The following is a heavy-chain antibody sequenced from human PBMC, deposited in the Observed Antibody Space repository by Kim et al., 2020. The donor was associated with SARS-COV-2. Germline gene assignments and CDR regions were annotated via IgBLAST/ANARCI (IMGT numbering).Heavy chain of an antibody. D-gene: IGHD3-10*01. CDR1: GGSFSGYY. J-gene: IGHJ4*02. CDR3: ARGLIEYRELLRRRIGYFDY. CDR2: INHSGST. Sequence: SETLSLTCAVYGGSFSGYYWSWIRQPPGKGLEWIGEINHSGSTNYNPSLKSRVTISVDTSKNQFSLKLSSVTAADTAVYYCARGLIEYRELLRRRIGYFDYWGQGTLVTVSS. V-gene: IGHV4-34*01.